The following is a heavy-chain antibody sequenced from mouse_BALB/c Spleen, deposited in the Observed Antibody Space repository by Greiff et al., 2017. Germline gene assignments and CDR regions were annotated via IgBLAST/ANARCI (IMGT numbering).Heavy chain of an antibody. J-gene: IGHJ4*01. CDR3: ARPHYYGYVDAMDY. CDR1: GFTFSSYA. D-gene: IGHD1-2*01. CDR2: ISSGGST. Sequence: EVNVVESGGGLVKPGGSLKLSCAASGFTFSSYAMSWVRQTPEKRLEWVASISSGGSTYYPDSVKGRFTISRDNARNILYLQMSSLRSEDTAMYYCARPHYYGYVDAMDYWGQGTSVTVSS. V-gene: IGHV5-6-5*01.